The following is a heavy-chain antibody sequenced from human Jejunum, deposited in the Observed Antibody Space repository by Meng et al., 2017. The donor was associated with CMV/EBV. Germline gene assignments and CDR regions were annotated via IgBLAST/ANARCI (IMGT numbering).Heavy chain of an antibody. CDR3: ARRTGSYSDY. D-gene: IGHD1-26*01. CDR1: GYKFITSG. Sequence: CKASGYKFITSGITWVRQAPGQRPEWMGWISTLNGNTNFAQKVQGRVTMTRDTSTNTAYLELRDLRSDDTAVYYCARRTGSYSDYWGQGTMVTVSS. V-gene: IGHV1-18*01. CDR2: ISTLNGNT. J-gene: IGHJ4*02.